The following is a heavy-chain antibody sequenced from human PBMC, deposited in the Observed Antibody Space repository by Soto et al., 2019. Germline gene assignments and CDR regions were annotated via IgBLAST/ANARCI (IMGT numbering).Heavy chain of an antibody. CDR1: GFTFSSYS. V-gene: IGHV3-21*01. Sequence: EVQLVESGGGLVKPGGSLRLSCAASGFTFSSYSMNWVRQAPGKGLEWVSSISSSSSYIYYADSVKGRLTISRDNAKNSLYLQMNSLRAEDTAVYYCARGAVDTAMVLIDYWGQGTLVTVSS. CDR3: ARGAVDTAMVLIDY. D-gene: IGHD5-18*01. CDR2: ISSSSSYI. J-gene: IGHJ4*02.